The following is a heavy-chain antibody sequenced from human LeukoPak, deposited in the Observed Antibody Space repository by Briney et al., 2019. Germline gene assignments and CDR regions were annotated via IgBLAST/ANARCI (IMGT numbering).Heavy chain of an antibody. Sequence: SETLSLTCTVSGVSISTYYWSWIRQPPGKGLEWIGFIYYDGSTIYNPSLKSRVTMSVDTSKNQCSLKLSSVTAADTAVYYCASNPAVATSRSWSDPWGQGTLVTVSS. CDR1: GVSISTYY. J-gene: IGHJ5*02. CDR2: IYYDGST. V-gene: IGHV4-59*08. CDR3: ASNPAVATSRSWSDP. D-gene: IGHD6-19*01.